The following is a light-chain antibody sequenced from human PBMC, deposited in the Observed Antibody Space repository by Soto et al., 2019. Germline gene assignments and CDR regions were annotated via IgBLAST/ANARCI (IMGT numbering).Light chain of an antibody. CDR2: GAS. J-gene: IGKJ4*01. Sequence: EIVMTQSPATLSVSPGERATLSCRASQSVGSNLAWYQQRPGQTPKLVIFGASTRATGIPARFSGSGSGTEFTLPISSLQSEDFGIYFCQQYNNWPLSFGGGTKAEIK. V-gene: IGKV3-15*01. CDR1: QSVGSN. CDR3: QQYNNWPLS.